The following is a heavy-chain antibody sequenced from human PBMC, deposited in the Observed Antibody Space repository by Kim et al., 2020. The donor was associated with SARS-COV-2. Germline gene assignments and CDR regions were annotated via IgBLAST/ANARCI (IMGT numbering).Heavy chain of an antibody. Sequence: SETLSLTCTVIGDSVLSGGYFWGWIRQPPGKGLEWIGNFYHSGGTYYNSSLESRVSISVDVSKNQFSLEVGSLTAADTAIYYCARQPNPYYDGRGLGLSWGQGILVTVSS. CDR1: GDSVLSGGYF. CDR2: FYHSGGT. CDR3: ARQPNPYYDGRGLGLS. D-gene: IGHD3-22*01. V-gene: IGHV4-39*01. J-gene: IGHJ1*01.